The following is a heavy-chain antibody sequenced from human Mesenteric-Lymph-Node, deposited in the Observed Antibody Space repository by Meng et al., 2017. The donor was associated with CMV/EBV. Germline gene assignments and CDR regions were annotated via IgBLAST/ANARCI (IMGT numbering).Heavy chain of an antibody. J-gene: IGHJ4*02. Sequence: SCAASGFSFDDYAIHWVRQRPGKGLEWVSLISWDGGTTYFADSVKGRFTISRDNSKNSLYLQMNSLRSEDTAFYYCAKVGTPIAATGYFDSWGQGTLVTVSS. D-gene: IGHD6-13*01. CDR1: GFSFDDYA. CDR3: AKVGTPIAATGYFDS. V-gene: IGHV3-43*01. CDR2: ISWDGGTT.